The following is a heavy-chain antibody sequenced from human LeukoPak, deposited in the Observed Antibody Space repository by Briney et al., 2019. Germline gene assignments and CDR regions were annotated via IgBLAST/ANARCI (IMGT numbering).Heavy chain of an antibody. CDR1: GYTFTGYY. V-gene: IGHV1-2*02. Sequence: GASVKVSCKASGYTFTGYYMHWVRQAPGQGLEWMGWINPNSGGTNYAQKFQGRVTMTRDTSISTAYMELSRLRSDDTAVYYCARASRSRATSTLLQYWGQGTLVTVSS. J-gene: IGHJ4*02. CDR2: INPNSGGT. CDR3: ARASRSRATSTLLQY. D-gene: IGHD2-2*01.